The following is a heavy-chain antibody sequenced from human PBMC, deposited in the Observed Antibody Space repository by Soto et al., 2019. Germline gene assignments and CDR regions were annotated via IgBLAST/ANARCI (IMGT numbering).Heavy chain of an antibody. V-gene: IGHV3-23*01. CDR2: ISGSGGST. J-gene: IGHJ6*03. D-gene: IGHD5-12*01. CDR1: GFTFSSYA. CDR3: AKDGGIVATINYYYYYMDV. Sequence: PGGSLRLSCAASGFTFSSYAMSWVRQAPGKGLEWVSAISGSGGSTYYADSVKGRFTISRDYSKNTLYLQMNSLRAEDTAVYYCAKDGGIVATINYYYYYMDVWGKGTTVTVSS.